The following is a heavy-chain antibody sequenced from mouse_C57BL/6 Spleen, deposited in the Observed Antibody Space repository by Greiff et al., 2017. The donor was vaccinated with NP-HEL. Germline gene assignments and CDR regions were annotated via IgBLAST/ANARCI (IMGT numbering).Heavy chain of an antibody. CDR1: GYTFTSYW. J-gene: IGHJ3*01. D-gene: IGHD2-4*01. Sequence: QVQLQQSGTELVKPGASVKLSCKASGYTFTSYWMHWVKQRPGQGLEWIGNINPSNGGTNYNEKFKSKATLTVDKSSSTAYMQLSSLTSEDSAVYYCARLGNYYDYDGAWFAYWGQGTLVTVSA. V-gene: IGHV1-53*01. CDR3: ARLGNYYDYDGAWFAY. CDR2: INPSNGGT.